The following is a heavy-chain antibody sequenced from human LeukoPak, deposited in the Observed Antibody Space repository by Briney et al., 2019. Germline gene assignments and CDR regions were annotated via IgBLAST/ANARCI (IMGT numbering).Heavy chain of an antibody. D-gene: IGHD1-1*01. V-gene: IGHV3-30*02. Sequence: GGSLRLSCAASGFTFSSYAMHWVRQAPGKGLEWVAFTRYDGDKKYYADSVKGRFTISRDNSKNTLYLQMNNLRADDTAVYYCAKKGQADDNGKPDWGQGTLVTVSS. J-gene: IGHJ4*02. CDR2: TRYDGDKK. CDR1: GFTFSSYA. CDR3: AKKGQADDNGKPD.